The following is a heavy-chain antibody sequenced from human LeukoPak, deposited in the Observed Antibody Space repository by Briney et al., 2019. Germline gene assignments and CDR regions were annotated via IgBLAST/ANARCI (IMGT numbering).Heavy chain of an antibody. J-gene: IGHJ4*02. D-gene: IGHD3-3*01. CDR2: TYSGGST. CDR1: GFTVSSNY. Sequence: GGSLRLSCAASGFTVSSNYMSWVRQAPGKGLEWVSVTYSGGSTYYADSVKGRFTISRDNSKNTLYLQMNSLRAEDTAVYYCARSQGDDFWSGYATIDYWGQGTLVTVSS. V-gene: IGHV3-53*01. CDR3: ARSQGDDFWSGYATIDY.